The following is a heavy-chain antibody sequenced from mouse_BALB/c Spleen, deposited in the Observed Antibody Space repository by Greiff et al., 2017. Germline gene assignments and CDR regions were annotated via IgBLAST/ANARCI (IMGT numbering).Heavy chain of an antibody. V-gene: IGHV5-6-5*01. CDR1: GFTFSSYA. Sequence: EVQLVESGGGLVKPGGSLKLSCAASGFTFSSYAMSWVRQTPEKRLEWVASISSGGSTYYPDSVKGRFTISRDNARTILYLQMSSLRSEDTAMYYCARGSYGSPYYFDYWGQGTTLTVSS. J-gene: IGHJ2*01. D-gene: IGHD1-1*01. CDR3: ARGSYGSPYYFDY. CDR2: ISSGGST.